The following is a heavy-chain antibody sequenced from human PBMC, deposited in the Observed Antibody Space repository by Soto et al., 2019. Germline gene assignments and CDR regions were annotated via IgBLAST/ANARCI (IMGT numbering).Heavy chain of an antibody. J-gene: IGHJ5*02. CDR1: GFTFSSYE. Sequence: GGSLRLSCAASGFTFSSYEMNWVRQAPGKGLEWVSYISSSGSTIYYADSVKGRFTISRDNAKNSLYLQMNSLRAEDTAVYYCARAGVGATSYGWFGPWGQGTLVTVSS. CDR2: ISSSGSTI. V-gene: IGHV3-48*03. D-gene: IGHD1-26*01. CDR3: ARAGVGATSYGWFGP.